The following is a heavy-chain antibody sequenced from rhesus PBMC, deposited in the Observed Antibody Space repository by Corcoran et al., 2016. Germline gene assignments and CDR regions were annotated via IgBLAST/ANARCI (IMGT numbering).Heavy chain of an antibody. CDR1: GGSISGYW. J-gene: IGHJ4*01. Sequence: QVQLQESGPGLVKPSETLSLTCAVSGGSISGYWWGWIRQPPGKGLEWIGYIGWSSASPYYHPSLKRRVTISTGTSKNQFSLELSSVTAADTAVYYCARVGLVLQYLGWLLFYWGQGVLVTVSS. V-gene: IGHV4-165*01. CDR3: ARVGLVLQYLGWLLFY. CDR2: IGWSSASP. D-gene: IGHD3-3*01.